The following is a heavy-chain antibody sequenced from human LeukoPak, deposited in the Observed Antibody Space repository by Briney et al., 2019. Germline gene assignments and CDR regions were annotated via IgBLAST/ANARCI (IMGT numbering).Heavy chain of an antibody. CDR3: ARLLRPRYYYYYYMDV. Sequence: SETLSLTCTVSGGSISSSSYYWGWIRQPPGKGLEWIGSIYYSGSTYYNPSLKSRVTISVDTSKNQFSLKLSSVTAADTAVYYCARLLRPRYYYYYYMDVWGKGTTVTISS. CDR2: IYYSGST. V-gene: IGHV4-39*07. J-gene: IGHJ6*03. CDR1: GGSISSSSYY.